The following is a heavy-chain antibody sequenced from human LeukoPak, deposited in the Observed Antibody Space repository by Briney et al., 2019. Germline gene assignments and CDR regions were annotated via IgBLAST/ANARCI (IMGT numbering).Heavy chain of an antibody. CDR2: IVVGRGNT. Sequence: ASVRVSFKASAFTFTSSAVQWVRQARGQRLEWMGWIVVGRGNTNYAQKFQERVTITRDMSTSTAYMELSSLRSEDTAVYYCAAGRYCSAGSCSLLYWGQGTLVTVSS. V-gene: IGHV1-58*01. J-gene: IGHJ4*02. CDR1: AFTFTSSA. D-gene: IGHD2-15*01. CDR3: AAGRYCSAGSCSLLY.